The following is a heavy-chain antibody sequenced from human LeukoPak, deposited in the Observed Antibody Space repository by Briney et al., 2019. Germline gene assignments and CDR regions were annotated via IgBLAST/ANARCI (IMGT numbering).Heavy chain of an antibody. V-gene: IGHV3-23*01. D-gene: IGHD4-17*01. Sequence: PGGSLRLSCAASGFTFSNYAMSWVRQAPGKGLEWASGISGSDGSTYYADSVKGRFTISRGNSKNTLYLQMNSLRAEDTAVYYCAKDQRLTTVTTLDYWGQGTLVTVSS. J-gene: IGHJ4*02. CDR2: ISGSDGST. CDR1: GFTFSNYA. CDR3: AKDQRLTTVTTLDY.